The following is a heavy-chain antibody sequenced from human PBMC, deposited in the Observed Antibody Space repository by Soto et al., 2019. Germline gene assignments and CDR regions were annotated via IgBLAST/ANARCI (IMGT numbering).Heavy chain of an antibody. CDR2: VIPAFNTS. CDR3: ARGDEMTAVTIFEY. J-gene: IGHJ4*02. Sequence: QVQLEQSGPELKRPGTSVKVSCKASGGAFGRYSVSWVRQAPGQGLEWIGGVIPAFNTSNYSLKFQGRVAIFVDLSTSTVFMELRSLRSEDTALYYCARGDEMTAVTIFEYWGQGTLVTVSS. V-gene: IGHV1-69*01. CDR1: GGAFGRYS. D-gene: IGHD4-17*01.